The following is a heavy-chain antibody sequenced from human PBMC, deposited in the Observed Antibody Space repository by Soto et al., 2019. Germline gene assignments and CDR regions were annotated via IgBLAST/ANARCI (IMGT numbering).Heavy chain of an antibody. D-gene: IGHD3-9*01. CDR2: INPNSGGT. J-gene: IGHJ4*02. CDR3: ARDLSPAKLRYFIGLLSGGYFDY. V-gene: IGHV1-2*04. CDR1: GYTFTGYY. Sequence: GASVKVSCKASGYTFTGYYMHWVRQAPGQGLEWMGWINPNSGGTNYAQKFQGWVTMTRDTSISTAYMELSRLRSDDTAVYYCARDLSPAKLRYFIGLLSGGYFDYWGKGPLVTVSS.